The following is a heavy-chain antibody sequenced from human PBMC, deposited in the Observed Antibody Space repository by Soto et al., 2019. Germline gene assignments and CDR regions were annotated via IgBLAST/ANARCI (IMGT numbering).Heavy chain of an antibody. V-gene: IGHV3-23*01. Sequence: EVHLLESGGGLVQPVGSLRLSCAASGFTFAGYSTMSWVRQAPGKGLEWVSSISGSGGSTYYADSVKVRFTISRDNSKNTLYLQMNALSAEDTAFYYCAKDRGGFAGGWEYFDYWGQGALVTVSS. CDR2: ISGSGGST. J-gene: IGHJ4*02. D-gene: IGHD6-19*01. CDR1: GFTFAGYST. CDR3: AKDRGGFAGGWEYFDY.